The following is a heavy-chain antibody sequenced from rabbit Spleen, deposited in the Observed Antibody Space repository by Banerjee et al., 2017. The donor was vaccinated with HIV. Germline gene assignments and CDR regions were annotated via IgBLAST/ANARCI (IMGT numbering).Heavy chain of an antibody. Sequence: QEHLKESGGGLVQPGGSLKLSCTASGFSFSNKAVMCWVRQAPGKGLEWIACINAVTGKAVYASWATGRFTISKTSSTTVTLQMTSLTAADTATYFCARNFDLWGPGTLVTV. CDR2: INAVTGKA. CDR3: ARNFDL. J-gene: IGHJ4*01. V-gene: IGHV1S45*01. CDR1: GFSFSNKAV.